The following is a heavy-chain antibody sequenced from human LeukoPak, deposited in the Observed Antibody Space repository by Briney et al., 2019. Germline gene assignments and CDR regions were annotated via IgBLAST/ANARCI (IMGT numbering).Heavy chain of an antibody. CDR2: IYYSGST. V-gene: IGHV4-39*01. Sequence: PSETLSLTCTVSGGSISSSSYYWGWISQPPGKGLEWIGSIYYSGSTYYNPSLKSRVTISVDTSKNQFSLKLSSVTAADTAVYYCARHALRWSGYNDYWGQGTLVTVSS. CDR1: GGSISSSSYY. CDR3: ARHALRWSGYNDY. D-gene: IGHD3-3*01. J-gene: IGHJ4*02.